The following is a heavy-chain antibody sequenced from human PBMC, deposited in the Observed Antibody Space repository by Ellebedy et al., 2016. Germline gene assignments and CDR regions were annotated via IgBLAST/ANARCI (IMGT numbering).Heavy chain of an antibody. Sequence: ASVKVSXKASGYTFTGYYMHWVRQAPGQGLEWMGWINPNSGGTNYAQKFQGRVTMTRDTSISTAYMELSRLRSDDTAVYYCARAPSGYSYGFGYYFDYWGQGTLVTVSS. CDR3: ARAPSGYSYGFGYYFDY. D-gene: IGHD5-18*01. CDR2: INPNSGGT. CDR1: GYTFTGYY. J-gene: IGHJ4*02. V-gene: IGHV1-2*02.